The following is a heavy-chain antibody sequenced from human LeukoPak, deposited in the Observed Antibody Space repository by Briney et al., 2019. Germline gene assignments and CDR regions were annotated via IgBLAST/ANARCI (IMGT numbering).Heavy chain of an antibody. J-gene: IGHJ5*02. CDR1: GYTFTSYG. CDR3: ARDLSLWDIVVVVAATPRSGWFDP. CDR2: ISAYNGNT. V-gene: IGHV1-18*01. Sequence: ASVKVSCKASGYTFTSYGISWVRQAPGQGLEWMGWISAYNGNTNYAQKLHGRVTMTTDTSTSTAYMELRSLRSDDTAVYYCARDLSLWDIVVVVAATPRSGWFDPWGQGTLVTVSS. D-gene: IGHD2-15*01.